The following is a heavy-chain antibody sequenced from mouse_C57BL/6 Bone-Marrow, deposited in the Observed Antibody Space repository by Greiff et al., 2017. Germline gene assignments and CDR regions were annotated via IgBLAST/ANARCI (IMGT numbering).Heavy chain of an antibody. CDR1: GFNIKDDY. Sequence: EVQLQQSGAELVRPGASVKLSCTASGFNIKDDYMHWVKQRPEQGLEWIGWIDPENGDTEYASKFQGKATITAATSSNTAYLQLSSLTSEDTAVYYCTTKIYYGKLDYWGQGTTLTVSS. V-gene: IGHV14-4*01. CDR3: TTKIYYGKLDY. D-gene: IGHD2-1*01. J-gene: IGHJ2*01. CDR2: IDPENGDT.